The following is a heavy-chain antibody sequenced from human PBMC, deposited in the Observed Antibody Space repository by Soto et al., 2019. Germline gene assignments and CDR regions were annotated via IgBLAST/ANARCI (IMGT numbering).Heavy chain of an antibody. V-gene: IGHV4-39*02. Sequence: SETLSLTCTVSGGSISSSSYYWGWSRQPPGKGLWWIGSMHYSGSTYYNPSLKSRVTVAVATSKNHFSLRLSSVTAADTAVYYCARSGYYKYYFDYWGQGTLVTVSS. CDR1: GGSISSSSYY. CDR3: ARSGYYKYYFDY. CDR2: MHYSGST. J-gene: IGHJ4*02. D-gene: IGHD3-22*01.